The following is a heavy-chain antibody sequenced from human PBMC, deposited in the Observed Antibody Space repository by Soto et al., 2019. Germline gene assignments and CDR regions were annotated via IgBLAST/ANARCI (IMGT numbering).Heavy chain of an antibody. D-gene: IGHD2-15*01. Sequence: SETLSLTGAVSGASISSDRWWSWVRQPPGKGLEWIGEIYHNGITNYNPSLKSRVTISVDKSKSQFSVKLTSVTAADTAVYYCVTWESGGSRMSYYFDFWGQGTLVTVSS. J-gene: IGHJ4*02. CDR2: IYHNGIT. V-gene: IGHV4-4*02. CDR1: GASISSDRW. CDR3: VTWESGGSRMSYYFDF.